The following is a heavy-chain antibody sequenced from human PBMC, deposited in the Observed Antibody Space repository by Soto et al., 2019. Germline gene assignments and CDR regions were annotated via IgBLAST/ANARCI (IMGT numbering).Heavy chain of an antibody. D-gene: IGHD4-17*01. CDR1: GYTFTGYY. CDR3: ARGNDYGDYKGYYYYMDV. V-gene: IGHV1-2*04. CDR2: INPNSGGT. Sequence: ASVKVSCKASGYTFTGYYMHWVRQAPGQGLEWMGWINPNSGGTNYAQKFQGWVTMTRDTSISTAYMELSRLRSDDTAVYYCARGNDYGDYKGYYYYMDVWGKATTVTVSS. J-gene: IGHJ6*03.